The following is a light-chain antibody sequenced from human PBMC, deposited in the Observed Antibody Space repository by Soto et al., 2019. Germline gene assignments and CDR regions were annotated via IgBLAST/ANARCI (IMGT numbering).Light chain of an antibody. J-gene: IGKJ2*01. Sequence: DIQMAQSPSSLSASVGDRVSITCRASLSIGTYLNWYQQRPGQAPRLLIHSVFTLQGGVPARFSGSGSGTEFTLTISSLQPEDSATYSCHQGYSSPQTFGQGTKLEI. CDR3: HQGYSSPQT. CDR2: SVF. V-gene: IGKV1-39*01. CDR1: LSIGTY.